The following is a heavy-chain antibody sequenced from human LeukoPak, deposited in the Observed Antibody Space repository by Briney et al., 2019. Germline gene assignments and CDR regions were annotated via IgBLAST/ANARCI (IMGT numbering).Heavy chain of an antibody. CDR3: ARAEFGEFQFDP. D-gene: IGHD3-10*01. CDR1: GYTFTGYY. CDR2: INPNSGGT. J-gene: IGHJ5*02. Sequence: ASVKVSCKASGYTFTGYYMHWVRQAPGQGLEWMGRINPNSGGTNYAQKFQGRVTMTRDTSISTAYMELSRLRSDDTAVYYCARAEFGEFQFDPWGQGTLVTVSS. V-gene: IGHV1-2*06.